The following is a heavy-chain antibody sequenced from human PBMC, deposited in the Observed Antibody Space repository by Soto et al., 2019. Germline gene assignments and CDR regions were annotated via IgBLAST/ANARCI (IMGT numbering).Heavy chain of an antibody. CDR1: GYTFTSYG. D-gene: IGHD3-3*01. J-gene: IGHJ3*02. CDR3: ARGGGFLEWLSNGDGAFDI. V-gene: IGHV1-2*04. Sequence: GASVKVSCKASGYTFTSYGISWVRQAPGQGLDWMGWINPNSGGTNYAQKFQGWVTMTRDTSISTAYMELSRLRSDDTAVYYCARGGGFLEWLSNGDGAFDIWGQGTMVTVSS. CDR2: INPNSGGT.